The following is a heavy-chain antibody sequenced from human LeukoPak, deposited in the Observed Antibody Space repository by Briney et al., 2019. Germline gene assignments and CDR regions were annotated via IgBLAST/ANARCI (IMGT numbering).Heavy chain of an antibody. Sequence: PSETLSLTCSVSGDSVNSRNYFWGWVRQSPGKGLEWIGSIFYPDKTYYVPSLKGRVAISVATSKNQFTLQLTSVTPADTATYFCLRYFYGLGNLGEDWGQGHVVLASS. D-gene: IGHD3-10*01. V-gene: IGHV4-39*03. CDR2: IFYPDKT. CDR3: LRYFYGLGNLGED. J-gene: IGHJ4*02. CDR1: GDSVNSRNYF.